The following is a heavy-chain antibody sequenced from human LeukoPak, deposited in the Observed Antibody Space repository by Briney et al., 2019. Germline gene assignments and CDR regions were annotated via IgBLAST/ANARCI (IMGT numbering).Heavy chain of an antibody. Sequence: GASVKVSCKASGGTFSSYAISWVRQAPGQGLEWMGGIIPIFGTANYAQKFQGRVTITADESTSTAYMELSSLRSEDTAVYYWARDVRTTGTTWAPYYWGQGTLVTVSS. CDR2: IIPIFGTA. V-gene: IGHV1-69*13. CDR3: ARDVRTTGTTWAPYY. CDR1: GGTFSSYA. D-gene: IGHD1-1*01. J-gene: IGHJ4*02.